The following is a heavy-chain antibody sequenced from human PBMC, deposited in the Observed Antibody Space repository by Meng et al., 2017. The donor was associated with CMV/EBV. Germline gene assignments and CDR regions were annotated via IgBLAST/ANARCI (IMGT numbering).Heavy chain of an antibody. CDR3: ARGDYFDY. Sequence: VRLVGSGGGVVQPGRSLRLSCAASGSTCISYAMHLVRQAPGKGLEWVAVISYDGSNKYYADSVKGRFTISRDNSKNTLYLQMNSLRAEDTAVYYCARGDYFDYWGQGTLVTVSS. CDR2: ISYDGSNK. CDR1: GSTCISYA. V-gene: IGHV3-30-3*01. J-gene: IGHJ4*02.